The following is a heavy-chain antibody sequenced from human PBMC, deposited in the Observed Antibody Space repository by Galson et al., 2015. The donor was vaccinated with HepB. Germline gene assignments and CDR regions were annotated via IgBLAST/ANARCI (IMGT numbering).Heavy chain of an antibody. CDR2: ISAYNGNT. V-gene: IGHV1-18*01. D-gene: IGHD2-15*01. CDR1: GYTFSNYG. Sequence: SVKVSCKASGYTFSNYGISWVRQAPGQGLEWVGWISAYNGNTNFAQKFQGRVTMTADTSTSTAYMEVTSLRSDDTAVYYCARGGRFCSSGSCYSDYYYYMDVWAKGTTVTVSS. J-gene: IGHJ6*03. CDR3: ARGGRFCSSGSCYSDYYYYMDV.